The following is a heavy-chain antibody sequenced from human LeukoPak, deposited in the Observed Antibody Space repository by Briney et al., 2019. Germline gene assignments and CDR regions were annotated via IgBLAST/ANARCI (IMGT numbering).Heavy chain of an antibody. D-gene: IGHD3-10*01. V-gene: IGHV1-2*02. Sequence: ASVKVSCKASGYTFTGYYLHWVRQAPGQGLEWMGWINPNSGGTNYAQKFQGRVTLTRDTSISTAYMELNGLTSDDTAVYYCARDATMIRGNRFDPWGQGTLVTVSS. CDR3: ARDATMIRGNRFDP. J-gene: IGHJ5*02. CDR2: INPNSGGT. CDR1: GYTFTGYY.